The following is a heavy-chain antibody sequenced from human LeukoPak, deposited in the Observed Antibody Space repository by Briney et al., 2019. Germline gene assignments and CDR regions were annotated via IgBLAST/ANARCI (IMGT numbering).Heavy chain of an antibody. D-gene: IGHD3-3*01. CDR3: TKGASGTGRDY. J-gene: IGHJ4*02. V-gene: IGHV3-23*01. CDR2: ISGGGYST. Sequence: GGSLRLSCAGSGFTFSSYAMNWVRQAPGKRLEWVSGISGGGYSTNYADSVKGRFTISRDNFKNTLYLQMNSLRADDTALYYCTKGASGTGRDYWGQGTLVTVSS. CDR1: GFTFSSYA.